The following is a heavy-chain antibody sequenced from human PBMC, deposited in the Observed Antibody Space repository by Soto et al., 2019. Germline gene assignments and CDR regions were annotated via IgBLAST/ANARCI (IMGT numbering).Heavy chain of an antibody. CDR1: GASITYGAYS. D-gene: IGHD3-10*01. Sequence: SETLSLTCTVSGASITYGAYSWSWIRQTPGKGLEWIGYINHLETTFYNPSFESRLTLSIDRTKNQFSLNLKSMSAADRAVYFCARGGGFEPFDYWGQAILVTISS. V-gene: IGHV4-30-2*01. CDR2: INHLETT. J-gene: IGHJ4*02. CDR3: ARGGGFEPFDY.